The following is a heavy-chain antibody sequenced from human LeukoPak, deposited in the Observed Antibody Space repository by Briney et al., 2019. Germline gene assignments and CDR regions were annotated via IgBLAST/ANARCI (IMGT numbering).Heavy chain of an antibody. Sequence: ASVKVSCKASGYTFTGYYMYWVRQAPGQGLEWMGWINPNSGGTNYAQKFQGRVTMTRDTSISTAYMELRRLRSDDTAVYYCARDPWATYSDYDSSYWGQGTLVTVSS. J-gene: IGHJ4*02. CDR1: GYTFTGYY. CDR3: ARDPWATYSDYDSSY. CDR2: INPNSGGT. V-gene: IGHV1-2*02. D-gene: IGHD5-12*01.